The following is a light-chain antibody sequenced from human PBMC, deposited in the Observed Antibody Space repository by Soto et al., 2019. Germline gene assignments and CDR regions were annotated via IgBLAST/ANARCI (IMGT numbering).Light chain of an antibody. CDR2: EVS. Sequence: QSVLTQPASVSGSPGQSITISCTGTSSDVGGYNYVSWYQQHPGKAPKLIIYEVSNRPSGVSYRFSGSKSGNTASLTISGLQAEDEADYYCSSYTGSSTLGVFGGGTKLTVL. CDR1: SSDVGGYNY. V-gene: IGLV2-14*01. CDR3: SSYTGSSTLGV. J-gene: IGLJ3*02.